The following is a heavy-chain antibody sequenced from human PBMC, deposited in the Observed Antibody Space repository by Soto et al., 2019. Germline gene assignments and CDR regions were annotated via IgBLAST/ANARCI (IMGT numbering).Heavy chain of an antibody. V-gene: IGHV3-11*01. CDR1: GFDFGYYY. D-gene: IGHD6-13*01. Sequence: GGSLRLSCTGSGFDFGYYYMSWIRQAPGKGLEWVSYIDSGDGTTYYTDSVKGRFTISRDNAKKTVYLQMSSLRVEDTALYYCVRPYYSSSWFPFDRWGQGTLVTVSS. CDR3: VRPYYSSSWFPFDR. J-gene: IGHJ4*02. CDR2: IDSGDGTT.